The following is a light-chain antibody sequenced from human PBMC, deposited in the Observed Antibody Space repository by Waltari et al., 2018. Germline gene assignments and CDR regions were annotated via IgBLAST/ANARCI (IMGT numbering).Light chain of an antibody. J-gene: IGKJ3*01. CDR1: QGISSY. CDR2: AAS. Sequence: DIQLTQSPSFLSASVGDRVTITCRASQGISSYLAWYQQKPGKAPKLLIYAASTLQSGVPSRFSGSGSGIEFTLTISSLQPEDFATYYCQQLNSYPRFTFGPGTKVDIK. CDR3: QQLNSYPRFT. V-gene: IGKV1-9*01.